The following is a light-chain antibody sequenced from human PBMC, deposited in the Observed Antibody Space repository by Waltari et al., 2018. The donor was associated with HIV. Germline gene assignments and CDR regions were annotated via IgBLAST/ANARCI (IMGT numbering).Light chain of an antibody. CDR1: SHNSRSST. J-gene: IGLJ2*01. Sequence: QSVLTQTASASGPPGPRLTLSCSRSSHNSRSSTCTSSQQLPGAAPKLFIFGYDLRPSGVPDRFSGSKSGTSASLAISGLQCEDEAVYFCGVWDDSLSGQAVFGGGTMLTVL. CDR3: GVWDDSLSGQAV. CDR2: GYD. V-gene: IGLV1-44*01.